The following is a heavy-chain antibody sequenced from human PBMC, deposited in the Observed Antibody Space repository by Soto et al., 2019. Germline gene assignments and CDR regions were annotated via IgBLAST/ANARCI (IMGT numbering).Heavy chain of an antibody. J-gene: IGHJ5*02. V-gene: IGHV4-59*01. CDR3: ARDRRKEGWFDP. CDR1: GGSISSYY. Sequence: SETLSLTCTVSGGSISSYYWSWIRQPPGKGLGWIGYIYYSGSTNYNPSLKSRVTISVDTSKNQFSLKLSSVTAADTAVYYCARDRRKEGWFDPWGQGTLVTVSS. CDR2: IYYSGST.